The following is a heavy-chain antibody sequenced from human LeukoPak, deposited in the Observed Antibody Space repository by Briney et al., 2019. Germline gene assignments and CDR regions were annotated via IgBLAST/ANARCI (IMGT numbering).Heavy chain of an antibody. Sequence: PGGSLRLSCAASGFTFSSYAMHWVRQAPGKGLEWVAVISYDGSNKYYADSVKGRFTISRDNSKNTLYLQMNSLRAEDTAVYYCAKNMGRWLVTQTAEYFQNWGQGSLVTVSS. CDR2: ISYDGSNK. J-gene: IGHJ1*01. CDR3: AKNMGRWLVTQTAEYFQN. CDR1: GFTFSSYA. D-gene: IGHD6-19*01. V-gene: IGHV3-30*04.